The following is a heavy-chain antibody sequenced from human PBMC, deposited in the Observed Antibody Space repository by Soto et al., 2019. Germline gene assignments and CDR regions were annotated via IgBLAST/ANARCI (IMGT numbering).Heavy chain of an antibody. D-gene: IGHD2-15*01. CDR2: IIPIFGTA. J-gene: IGHJ4*02. CDR3: ASSVQVAATPIDY. V-gene: IGHV1-69*13. Sequence: SVKVSCKASGGTFSSYAISWVRQAPGQGLEWMGGIIPIFGTANYAQKFQGRVTITADESTSTAYMELSSLRSEDTAVYYCASSVQVAATPIDYWGQGTLVTVSS. CDR1: GGTFSSYA.